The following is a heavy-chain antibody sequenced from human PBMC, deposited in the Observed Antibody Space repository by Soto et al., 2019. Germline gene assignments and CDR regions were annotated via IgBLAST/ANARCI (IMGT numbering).Heavy chain of an antibody. CDR3: GRDRDYYDSSGYQRPVNWFHP. CDR2: INAGNGNT. Sequence: QVQLVQSGAEVKKPGASVMVSCKASGYTFTSYAMHWVRQAPGQRLEWMGWINAGNGNTKYSQKFQGRVTITRDTSASTAYIELSSLGSEEKAVYYCGRDRDYYDSSGYQRPVNWFHPWGQGTLVTVFS. J-gene: IGHJ5*02. V-gene: IGHV1-3*01. D-gene: IGHD3-22*01. CDR1: GYTFTSYA.